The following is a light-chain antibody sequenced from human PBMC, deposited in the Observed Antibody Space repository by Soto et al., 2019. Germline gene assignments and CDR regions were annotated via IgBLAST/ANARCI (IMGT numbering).Light chain of an antibody. CDR1: QSVSSN. V-gene: IGKV3-15*01. J-gene: IGKJ1*01. CDR2: GAS. CDR3: HHYNSCSES. Sequence: IRPTQLQATLSVRRGEKAXLSCRASQSVSSNLAWYQQKPGQAPRLLIYGASTRATGIPARFSASGSRTEFTLTISSLQPDDFATYYCHHYNSCSESFSQGTEVDIK.